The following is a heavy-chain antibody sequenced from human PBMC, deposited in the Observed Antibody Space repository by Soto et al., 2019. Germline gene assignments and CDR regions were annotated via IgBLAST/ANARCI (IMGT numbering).Heavy chain of an antibody. CDR2: IRDGGEST. J-gene: IGHJ4*02. CDR1: GFPFGGYT. CDR3: VKGGWEN. Sequence: EVQLLESGGGLAQPGGSLRLSCAASGFPFGGYTMSWVRQAPGKGLEWVSAIRDGGESTYYADSVKGRFTISRDNSKNTIYLQLNSLRPEDTAVYFCVKGGWENWGQGTLVTVSS. V-gene: IGHV3-23*01. D-gene: IGHD6-19*01.